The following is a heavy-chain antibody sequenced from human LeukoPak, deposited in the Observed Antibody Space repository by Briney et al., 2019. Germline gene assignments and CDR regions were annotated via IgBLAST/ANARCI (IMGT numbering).Heavy chain of an antibody. V-gene: IGHV3-23*01. CDR2: ISGSGGST. J-gene: IGHJ4*02. CDR1: GFTFDDYA. Sequence: GGSLRLSCAASGFTFDDYAMHWVRQAPGKGLEWVSAISGSGGSTYYADSVKGRFTISRDNSKNTLYLQMNSLRAEDTAVYYCAKDQDVGYYDSSGYYDYWGQGTLVTVSS. CDR3: AKDQDVGYYDSSGYYDY. D-gene: IGHD3-22*01.